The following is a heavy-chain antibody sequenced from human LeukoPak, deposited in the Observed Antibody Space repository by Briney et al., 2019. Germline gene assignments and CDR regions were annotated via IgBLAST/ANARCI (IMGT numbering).Heavy chain of an antibody. J-gene: IGHJ4*02. CDR1: GFTFSNYW. CDR3: AKANRYSSGLFDY. Sequence: PGGSLRLSCAASGFTFSNYWMNWVRQAPGKGLEWVANIKQDGTEKYYLDSVKGRFTISRDNAKNSLYLQMNSLRAEDTALYYCAKANRYSSGLFDYWGQGTLVTVSS. D-gene: IGHD6-19*01. CDR2: IKQDGTEK. V-gene: IGHV3-7*03.